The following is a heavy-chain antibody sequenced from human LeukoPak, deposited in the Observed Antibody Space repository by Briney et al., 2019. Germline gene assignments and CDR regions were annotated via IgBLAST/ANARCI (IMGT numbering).Heavy chain of an antibody. CDR1: GYTFISYG. J-gene: IGHJ4*02. CDR3: ATVSAQQAVPAIDFDY. V-gene: IGHV1-18*01. D-gene: IGHD6-13*01. CDR2: ISGYNGNT. Sequence: ASVKVSCKASGYTFISYGTSWVRQAPGQGLEWMGWISGYNGNTKSSQKLQGRVTMTEDTSTDTAYMELSSLRSEDTAVYYCATVSAQQAVPAIDFDYWGQGTLVTVST.